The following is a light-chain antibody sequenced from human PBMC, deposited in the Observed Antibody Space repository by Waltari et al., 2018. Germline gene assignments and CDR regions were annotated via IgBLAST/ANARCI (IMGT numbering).Light chain of an antibody. CDR3: SSYTTRGTVV. CDR2: DVT. V-gene: IGLV2-14*01. CDR1: DDDIATYNY. J-gene: IGLJ2*01. Sequence: QSALTQPASMSGSPGQSITISCHDTDDDIATYNYVSWYQQHPGNFTKRIIYDVTLRPSGVSYRFSGSKSGNTASLSISALQAEDEAGYYCSSYTTRGTVVFGGGTTLTV.